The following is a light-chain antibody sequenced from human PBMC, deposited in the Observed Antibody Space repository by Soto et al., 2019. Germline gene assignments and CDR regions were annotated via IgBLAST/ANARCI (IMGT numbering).Light chain of an antibody. V-gene: IGLV2-14*03. Sequence: QSVLTQPASVSGSPGQSIIISCTGTHSDIGNYNYVSWYQHLPGKAPKLMIYDVGSRPSGVSSRFSGSKSGNTASLAISGLKAKDEADYYCNSYRGAPPRFYVFGTGTKVT. CDR2: DVG. CDR3: NSYRGAPPRFYV. J-gene: IGLJ1*01. CDR1: HSDIGNYNY.